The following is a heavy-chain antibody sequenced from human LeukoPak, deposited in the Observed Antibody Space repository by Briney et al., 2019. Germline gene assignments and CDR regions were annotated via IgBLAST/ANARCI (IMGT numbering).Heavy chain of an antibody. J-gene: IGHJ5*02. D-gene: IGHD6-13*01. CDR2: IYHRGST. CDR1: GYSISSGYY. V-gene: IGHV4-38-2*02. CDR3: ARVGVSSSWGGDWFDP. Sequence: SETLSLTCTVSGYSISSGYYWGWIRQPPGKGLEWNGSIYHRGSTNNNPSLKSRVTISVDTSKNQFSLKLSSVTAADTAVYYCARVGVSSSWGGDWFDPWGQGTLVTVSS.